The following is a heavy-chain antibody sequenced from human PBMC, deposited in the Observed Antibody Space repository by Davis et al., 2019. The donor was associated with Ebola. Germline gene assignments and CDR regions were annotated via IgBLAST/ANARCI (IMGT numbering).Heavy chain of an antibody. CDR2: IIPILGIA. CDR3: APWDYYDSSGYYYYYGMDV. V-gene: IGHV1-69*04. J-gene: IGHJ6*02. D-gene: IGHD3-22*01. Sequence: SVKVSCKASGGTFSSYAISWVRQAPGQGLEWMGRIIPILGIANYAQKFQGRVTITADKSTSTAYMELSSLRSEDTAVYCCAPWDYYDSSGYYYYYGMDVWGQGTTVTVSS. CDR1: GGTFSSYA.